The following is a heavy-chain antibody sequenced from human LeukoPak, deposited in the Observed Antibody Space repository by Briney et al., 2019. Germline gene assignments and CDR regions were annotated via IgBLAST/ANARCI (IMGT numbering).Heavy chain of an antibody. J-gene: IGHJ5*02. CDR1: GGSFSGYY. Sequence: SETLSLTCAVYGGSFSGYYWSWIRQPPGEGLEWIGEINNRGSTNYNPSLKSRVTISVDTSKNPFSLKLSSVTAADTAVYYCARESGSSSWSRQTYNWFDPWGQGTLVTVSS. V-gene: IGHV4-34*01. D-gene: IGHD6-13*01. CDR3: ARESGSSSWSRQTYNWFDP. CDR2: INNRGST.